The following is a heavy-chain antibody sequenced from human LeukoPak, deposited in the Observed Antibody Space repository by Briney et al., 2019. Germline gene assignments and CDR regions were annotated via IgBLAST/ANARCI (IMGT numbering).Heavy chain of an antibody. CDR2: IYSGGST. Sequence: GGSLRLSCAPSGFTVSSNYMSWVRQAPGKGLECVSVIYSGGSTYYADPVKGRFTISRDNSKNTLYLQMNSLRAGDTAVFYWARVRYCGSGSYSENWFAPWGQGTLVTVSS. V-gene: IGHV3-53*01. CDR1: GFTVSSNY. J-gene: IGHJ5*02. CDR3: ARVRYCGSGSYSENWFAP. D-gene: IGHD3-10*01.